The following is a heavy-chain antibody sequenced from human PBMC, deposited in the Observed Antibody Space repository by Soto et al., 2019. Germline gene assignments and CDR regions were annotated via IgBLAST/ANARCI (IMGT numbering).Heavy chain of an antibody. CDR2: IWYDGSST. CDR3: ARDKSYALAV. V-gene: IGHV3-33*01. J-gene: IGHJ6*02. CDR1: GMTFNRNG. Sequence: GGSLRLSCAASGMTFNRNGMHWVRQAPGKGLEWVAVIWYDGSSTTYADSVKGRFTISRDNARTTVYLQLDSLRVEDTAVYYCARDKSYALAVWGQGTTVTVSS. D-gene: IGHD4-17*01.